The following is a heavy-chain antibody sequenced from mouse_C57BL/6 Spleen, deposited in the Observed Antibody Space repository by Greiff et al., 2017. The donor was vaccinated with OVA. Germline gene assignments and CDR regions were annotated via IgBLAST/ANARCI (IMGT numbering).Heavy chain of an antibody. Sequence: EVQLVESGGGLVKPGGSLTLSCAASGFTFSDYGMHWVRQAPEKGLEWVAYISSGSSTIYYADTVKGRFTISRDNAKNTLFLQMTSLRSEDTAMYDCASVSNYVMYFDVWGTGTTVTVSS. CDR3: ASVSNYVMYFDV. J-gene: IGHJ1*03. D-gene: IGHD2-5*01. CDR1: GFTFSDYG. V-gene: IGHV5-17*01. CDR2: ISSGSSTI.